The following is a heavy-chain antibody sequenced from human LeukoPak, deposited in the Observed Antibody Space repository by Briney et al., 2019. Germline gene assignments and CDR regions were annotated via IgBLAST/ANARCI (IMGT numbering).Heavy chain of an antibody. CDR3: TRGDFYVGAQDY. CDR2: IRYDGSNK. J-gene: IGHJ4*02. Sequence: GSLRLSCAASGFTFSSYGMHWVRQAPGKGLEWVAFIRYDGSNKYYADSVKGRFTISRDNAKNTLYLQMNGLRAGDTALYYRTRGDFYVGAQDYWGQGTLVAVYS. V-gene: IGHV3-30*02. CDR1: GFTFSSYG. D-gene: IGHD1-26*01.